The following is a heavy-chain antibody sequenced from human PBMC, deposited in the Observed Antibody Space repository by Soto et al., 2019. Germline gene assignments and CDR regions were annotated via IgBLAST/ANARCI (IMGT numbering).Heavy chain of an antibody. J-gene: IGHJ4*02. CDR3: TRGTIAAAGTDY. Sequence: GGSLRLSCAASGFTFGSYCMHWVRQAPGKGLVWVSRLNDNGSTTNYADSVKGRFTISRDNAKNTLYLQMNSLRVEDTAVYYCTRGTIAAAGTDYWGQGTLVTVSS. D-gene: IGHD6-13*01. CDR2: LNDNGSTT. CDR1: GFTFGSYC. V-gene: IGHV3-74*01.